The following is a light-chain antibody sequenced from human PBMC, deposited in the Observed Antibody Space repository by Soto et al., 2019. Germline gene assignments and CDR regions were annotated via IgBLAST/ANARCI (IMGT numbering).Light chain of an antibody. CDR1: TGAVTSGHY. J-gene: IGLJ2*01. CDR3: LLYYGGVQV. Sequence: QSVVTQEASLTVSPGGTVILTCASSTGAVTSGHYPNWVQQKPGQAPTSLIHSTSTKHSWTPARFSGSLLGGKGVLTLSGAQTEDEADYYCLLYYGGVQVFGGGTKLTVL. CDR2: STS. V-gene: IGLV7-43*01.